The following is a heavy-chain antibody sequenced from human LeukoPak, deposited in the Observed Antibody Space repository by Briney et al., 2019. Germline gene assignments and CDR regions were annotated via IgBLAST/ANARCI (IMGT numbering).Heavy chain of an antibody. J-gene: IGHJ5*02. CDR2: INPSGSST. Sequence: ASVKVSCKASGYSFTSHYMHWVRQAPGQGLEWMGLINPSGSSTLYAQKFQGRVTMTRNTSISTAYMELSSLRSEDTAVYYCAREYYYGSGSYPDPWGQGTLVTVSS. D-gene: IGHD3-10*01. CDR3: AREYYYGSGSYPDP. V-gene: IGHV1-46*01. CDR1: GYSFTSHY.